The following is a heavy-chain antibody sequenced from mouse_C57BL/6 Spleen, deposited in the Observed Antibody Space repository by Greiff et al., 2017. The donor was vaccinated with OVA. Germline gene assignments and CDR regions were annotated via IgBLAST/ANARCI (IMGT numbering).Heavy chain of an antibody. CDR2: IDPSDSYT. Sequence: QVQLQQPGAELVMPGASVKLSCKASGYTFTSYWMHWVKQRPGQGLEWIGEIDPSDSYTNYNQKFKGKSTLTVDKSSSTAYMQLSSLTSEDSAVYYCARYSYYGSSCAYWGQGTLVTVSA. CDR1: GYTFTSYW. V-gene: IGHV1-69*01. J-gene: IGHJ3*01. CDR3: ARYSYYGSSCAY. D-gene: IGHD1-1*01.